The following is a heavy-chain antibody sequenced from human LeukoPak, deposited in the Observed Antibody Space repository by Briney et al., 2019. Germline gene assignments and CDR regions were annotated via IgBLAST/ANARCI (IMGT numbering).Heavy chain of an antibody. J-gene: IGHJ4*02. Sequence: PGGSLRLSCAASGFTFSTYGVYWVRQAPGKGLEWVSSISGGSSYYADSVRGRFTISRDNSKNTLYLQMNSLRAEDTAVYYCAKDLGSSGWYIDYWGQGTLVTVSS. CDR2: ISGGSS. D-gene: IGHD6-19*01. V-gene: IGHV3-23*01. CDR3: AKDLGSSGWYIDY. CDR1: GFTFSTYG.